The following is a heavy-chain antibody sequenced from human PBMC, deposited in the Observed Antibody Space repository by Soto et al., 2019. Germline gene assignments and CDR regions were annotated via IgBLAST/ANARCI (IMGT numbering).Heavy chain of an antibody. CDR1: GGSFSSYT. Sequence: SVKVSCKASGGSFSSYTISWVRQAPGQGLEWMGRIIPILGIANYAQKFQGRVTITADKSKNTLYLQMNSLRAEDTAVYYCAVAVAGPTAIGYWGQGTLVTVSS. D-gene: IGHD6-19*01. J-gene: IGHJ4*02. V-gene: IGHV1-69*02. CDR2: IIPILGIA. CDR3: AVAVAGPTAIGY.